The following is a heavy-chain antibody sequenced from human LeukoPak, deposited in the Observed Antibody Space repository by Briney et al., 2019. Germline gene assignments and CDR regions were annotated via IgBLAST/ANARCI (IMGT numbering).Heavy chain of an antibody. Sequence: SETLSLTCAVYGGSFSGYYWSWIRQPPGKGLEWIGEINHRGSTNYNPSLKSRVTISVDTSKNQFSLKLSSVTAADTAVYYCARENIYITMVRGVMRGNWFDPWGQGTLVTVSS. CDR2: INHRGST. CDR3: ARENIYITMVRGVMRGNWFDP. V-gene: IGHV4-34*01. D-gene: IGHD3-10*01. CDR1: GGSFSGYY. J-gene: IGHJ5*02.